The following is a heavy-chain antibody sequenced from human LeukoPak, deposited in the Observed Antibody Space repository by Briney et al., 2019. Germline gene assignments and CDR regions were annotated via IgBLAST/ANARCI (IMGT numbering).Heavy chain of an antibody. CDR1: GYTFTGYH. CDR2: INPDSGGT. Sequence: ASVKVSCKASGYTFTGYHMHWVRQAPGQGLEWMGWINPDSGGTDYAQKFQGRVTMTRDTSISTAYMELSRLRSDDTAMYYCARRSSSDDYWGQGTLVTVSS. J-gene: IGHJ4*02. D-gene: IGHD6-13*01. V-gene: IGHV1-2*02. CDR3: ARRSSSDDY.